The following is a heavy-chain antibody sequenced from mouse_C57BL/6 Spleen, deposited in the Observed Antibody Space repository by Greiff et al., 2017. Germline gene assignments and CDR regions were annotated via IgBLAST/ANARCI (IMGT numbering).Heavy chain of an antibody. CDR1: GYTFTDYY. V-gene: IGHV1-76*01. CDR2: IYPGSGNT. J-gene: IGHJ4*01. Sequence: VKLVESGAELVRPGASVKLSCKASGYTFTDYYINWVKQRPGQGLEWIARIYPGSGNTDYNEKFKGKATLTAQKSSSTAYMQLSSLTSEDSSVYFGSRRRVYALDYWGQGTSGPVSS. CDR3: SRRRVYALDY.